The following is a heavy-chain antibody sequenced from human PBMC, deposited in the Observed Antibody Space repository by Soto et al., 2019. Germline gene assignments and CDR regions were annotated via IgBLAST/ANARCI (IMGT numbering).Heavy chain of an antibody. D-gene: IGHD6-19*01. CDR1: GGTFSNDV. CDR3: ARGLAVADYYGMEV. J-gene: IGHJ6*02. V-gene: IGHV1-69*04. CDR2: INPILGIT. Sequence: QVQLVQSGPEVKKPGSSVKVSCKVSGGTFSNDVINWVRHVPGQGLEWMGKINPILGITNSAQKFQGRATITADKSTNTAHMELSSLESKDTAVYYCARGLAVADYYGMEVWVQGTWVTVSS.